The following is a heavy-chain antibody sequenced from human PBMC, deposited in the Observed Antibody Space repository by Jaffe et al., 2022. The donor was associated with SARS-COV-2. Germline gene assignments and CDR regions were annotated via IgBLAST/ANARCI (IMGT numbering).Heavy chain of an antibody. Sequence: EMQLLESGGGLVQPGGSLRLSCAASRFTFSSYAMSWVRQAPGKGLEWVSTIGATGGTTYYADSVKGRFTISRDNSRNTLYLQMDSLRAEDTAVYYCAKESGSFLYYYFYGMDVWGQGTTVTVSS. D-gene: IGHD3-10*01. CDR2: IGATGGTT. J-gene: IGHJ6*02. V-gene: IGHV3-23*01. CDR1: RFTFSSYA. CDR3: AKESGSFLYYYFYGMDV.